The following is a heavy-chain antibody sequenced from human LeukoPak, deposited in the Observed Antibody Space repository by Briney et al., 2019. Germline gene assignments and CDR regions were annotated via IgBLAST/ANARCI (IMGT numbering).Heavy chain of an antibody. CDR2: ISSDGRRT. D-gene: IGHD4-11*01. CDR3: AKTTGRADYSSDGGYYGLDV. V-gene: IGHV3-74*01. J-gene: IGHJ6*02. CDR1: GFTLSSYW. Sequence: GSLRLSCAASGFTLSSYWIHWVRQAPGKGLVWVSRISSDGRRTTYADSVKGRITISRDNAKNTLYLQMNSLRTEDTAVYYCAKTTGRADYSSDGGYYGLDVWGQGTTVTVSS.